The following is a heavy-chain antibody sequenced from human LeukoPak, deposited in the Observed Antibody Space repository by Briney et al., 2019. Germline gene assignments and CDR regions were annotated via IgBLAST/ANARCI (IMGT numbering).Heavy chain of an antibody. CDR3: ARGPPALGPYCFDY. CDR1: GVSFSGYY. Sequence: AETLSLTCAVYGVSFSGYYWSWIRQPPVKGLEWIGEINYSGSTNYYPSLKSRLTISVDTSKNQFSLTLSSATAAHTAVYYCARGPPALGPYCFDYWGQGTLVTASS. D-gene: IGHD3-10*01. V-gene: IGHV4-34*01. J-gene: IGHJ4*02. CDR2: INYSGST.